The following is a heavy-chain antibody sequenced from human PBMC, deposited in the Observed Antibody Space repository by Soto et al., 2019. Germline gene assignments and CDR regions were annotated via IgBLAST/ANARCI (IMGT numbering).Heavy chain of an antibody. CDR1: GFTVSGNY. J-gene: IGHJ4*02. D-gene: IGHD2-8*01. CDR2: IYGGGSA. V-gene: IGHV3-53*01. Sequence: EVRLVESGGGLIRPGESLRLSCAGFGFTVSGNYMTWVRQAPGKGLEWVSVIYGGGSAYYTDSVKGRFTISRDNSKNTLFLQMNSLRGEDTAVYYCARGSNVSPLDYWGQGTLVTVAS. CDR3: ARGSNVSPLDY.